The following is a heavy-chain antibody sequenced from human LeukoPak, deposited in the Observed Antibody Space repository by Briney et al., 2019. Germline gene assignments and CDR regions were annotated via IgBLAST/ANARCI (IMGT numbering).Heavy chain of an antibody. CDR3: ARGGGNYFPFDS. CDR1: GGSISSYY. J-gene: IGHJ4*02. V-gene: IGHV4-59*01. Sequence: PSETLSLTCTVSGGSISSYYWSWIRQPPGRGLEWIGYIYYSGSTNYNPSLKSRITISVDTSKNQFSLKLSSVTAADTAVYYCARGGGNYFPFDSWGQGTLVTVSS. CDR2: IYYSGST. D-gene: IGHD1-26*01.